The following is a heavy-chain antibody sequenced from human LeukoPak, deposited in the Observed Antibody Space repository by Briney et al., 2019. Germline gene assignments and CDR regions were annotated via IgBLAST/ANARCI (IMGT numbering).Heavy chain of an antibody. J-gene: IGHJ4*02. D-gene: IGHD1-26*01. CDR2: IYYSGST. V-gene: IGHV4-31*03. CDR1: GGSISSGGYY. Sequence: PSETLSLTCTVSGGSISSGGYYWSWIRQHPGKGLEWIGYIYYSGSTYYNPSLKSRVTISVDTSKNQFSLKRSSVTAADTAVYYCARDPGGSSPYDYWGQGTLVTVSS. CDR3: ARDPGGSSPYDY.